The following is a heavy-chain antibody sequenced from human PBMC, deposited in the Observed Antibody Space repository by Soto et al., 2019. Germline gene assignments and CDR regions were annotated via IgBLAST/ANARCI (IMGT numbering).Heavy chain of an antibody. CDR1: GFTFSSYG. V-gene: IGHV3-30*18. D-gene: IGHD6-13*01. CDR2: ISYDGSNE. Sequence: QVQLVESGGGVVQPGRSLRLSCAASGFTFSSYGMHWVRQAPGKGLEWVAVISYDGSNEYYADSVKGRFTISRDNSQNTLYLQLNSLRGEDTAVYYCAKDLAAAGTLGSSDYWGQGNLVTVSS. J-gene: IGHJ4*02. CDR3: AKDLAAAGTLGSSDY.